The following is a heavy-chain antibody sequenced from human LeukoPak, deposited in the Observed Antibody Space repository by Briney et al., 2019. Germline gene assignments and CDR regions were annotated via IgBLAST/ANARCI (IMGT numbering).Heavy chain of an antibody. V-gene: IGHV3-11*01. CDR1: GFTFSDYY. CDR3: ARVGGTDSSTTYFDY. J-gene: IGHJ4*02. D-gene: IGHD3-22*01. Sequence: GGSLRLSCAASGFTFSDYYMSWIRQAPGKGLEWVSYISSSGSTIYYTGSVKGRFTISRDNAKNSLYLQMNSLRAEDTAVYYCARVGGTDSSTTYFDYWGQGTLVTVSS. CDR2: ISSSGSTI.